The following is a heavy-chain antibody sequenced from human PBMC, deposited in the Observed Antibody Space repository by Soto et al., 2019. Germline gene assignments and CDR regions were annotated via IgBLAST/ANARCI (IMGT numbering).Heavy chain of an antibody. Sequence: SETLSLTCTVSGGSISSGGYYWSWIRQHPGKGLEWIGYIYYSGTTYYNPSLKSRVTISVDTSKNQFSLKLSSVSAADTAIYFCARLVYDTRLNYMYFDFWGQGALVTVSS. CDR3: ARLVYDTRLNYMYFDF. D-gene: IGHD3-10*01. V-gene: IGHV4-31*03. J-gene: IGHJ4*02. CDR2: IYYSGTT. CDR1: GGSISSGGYY.